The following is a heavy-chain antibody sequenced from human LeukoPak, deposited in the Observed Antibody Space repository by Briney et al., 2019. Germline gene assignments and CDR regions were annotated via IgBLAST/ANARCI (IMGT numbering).Heavy chain of an antibody. D-gene: IGHD1-1*01. V-gene: IGHV3-9*01. J-gene: IGHJ4*02. Sequence: GGSLRLSCAASGFTFDDYALHWVRQAPGKGLEWVSGISWNSGSIGYADSVKGRFTISRDNAKNSLYLQMNSLRAEDTAVYYCATYKGYFDYWGQGTLATVSS. CDR3: ATYKGYFDY. CDR2: ISWNSGSI. CDR1: GFTFDDYA.